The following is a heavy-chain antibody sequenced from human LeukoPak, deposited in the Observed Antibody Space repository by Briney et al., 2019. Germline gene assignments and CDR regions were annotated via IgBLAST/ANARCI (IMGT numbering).Heavy chain of an antibody. D-gene: IGHD3-22*01. CDR1: DDSIRTNTYY. CDR3: ARLSPFGYYDSSGYPFDY. CDR2: IYYSGST. J-gene: IGHJ4*02. Sequence: PSETLSLTCTVSDDSIRTNTYYWGWIRQPPGKGLEWIGSIYYSGSTYYNLSLKIRVTISVDTSKKQFSLKLSSVTAADTAVYYCARLSPFGYYDSSGYPFDYWGQGTLVTVSS. V-gene: IGHV4-39*01.